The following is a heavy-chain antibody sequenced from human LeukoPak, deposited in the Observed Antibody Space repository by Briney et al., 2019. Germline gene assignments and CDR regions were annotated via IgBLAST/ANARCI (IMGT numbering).Heavy chain of an antibody. CDR1: GFTFSTYA. CDR3: AKPAGYCSGGSCALFDY. Sequence: QAGGSLRLSCAASGFTFSTYAMHWVRQAPGKGLEWVALISYDGSNKNQADSVRGRFIISRDNSKNTLYLQMNGLRTEDTAVYYCAKPAGYCSGGSCALFDYWGQGTLVTVSS. J-gene: IGHJ4*02. CDR2: ISYDGSNK. D-gene: IGHD2-15*01. V-gene: IGHV3-30*18.